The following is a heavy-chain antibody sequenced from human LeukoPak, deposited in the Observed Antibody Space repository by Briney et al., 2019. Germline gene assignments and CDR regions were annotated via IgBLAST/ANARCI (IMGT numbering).Heavy chain of an antibody. V-gene: IGHV1-3*01. CDR3: ARSGHRPPVAFDI. Sequence: ASVKVSCKASGYTFTSYAMHWVRQAPGQRLERMGWINAGNGNTKYSQKFQGRVTITRDTSASTAYMELSSLRSEDTAVYYCARSGHRPPVAFDIWGQGTMVTVSS. CDR1: GYTFTSYA. CDR2: INAGNGNT. J-gene: IGHJ3*02. D-gene: IGHD3-3*01.